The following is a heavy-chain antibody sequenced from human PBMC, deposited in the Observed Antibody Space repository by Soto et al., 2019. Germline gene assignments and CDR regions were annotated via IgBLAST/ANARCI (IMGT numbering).Heavy chain of an antibody. D-gene: IGHD3-22*01. Sequence: SETLSLTCTVSGGSISSSSYYWGWIRQPPGKGLEWIGSIYYSGSTYYNPPLKSRVTISVDTSKNQFSLKLSSVTAADTAVYYCARRLYYDSSGFEGGGMDVWGQGTTVTVSS. CDR3: ARRLYYDSSGFEGGGMDV. CDR1: GGSISSSSYY. J-gene: IGHJ6*02. CDR2: IYYSGST. V-gene: IGHV4-39*01.